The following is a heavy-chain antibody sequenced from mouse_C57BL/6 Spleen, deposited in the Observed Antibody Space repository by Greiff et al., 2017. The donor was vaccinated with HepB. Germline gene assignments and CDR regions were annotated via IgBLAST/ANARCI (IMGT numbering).Heavy chain of an antibody. J-gene: IGHJ3*01. CDR2: IDPENGDT. V-gene: IGHV14-4*01. D-gene: IGHD1-1*01. CDR1: GFNIKDDY. CDR3: TTYYGSGPAY. Sequence: EVQLQQSGAELVRPGASVKLSCTASGFNIKDDYMHWVKQRPEQGLEWIGWIDPENGDTEYASKFQGKATITADTSSNTAYLQLSSLTSEDTAVYYCTTYYGSGPAYWGQGTLVTVSA.